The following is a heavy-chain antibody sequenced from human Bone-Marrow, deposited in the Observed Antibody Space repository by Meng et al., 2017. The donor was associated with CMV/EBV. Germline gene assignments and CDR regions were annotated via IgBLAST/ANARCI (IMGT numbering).Heavy chain of an antibody. CDR3: ASSITRFDT. V-gene: IGHV3-7*01. CDR2: IKQDGREK. J-gene: IGHJ5*02. D-gene: IGHD3-3*02. CDR1: GFTFSSYW. Sequence: GESLKISCAASGFTFSSYWMCWVRQAPGKGLEWVANIKQDGREKDYVDSVKGRFTISRDNAKKSLYLQMNSLRAEDTAVYYCASSITRFDTWGQGTLVTVSS.